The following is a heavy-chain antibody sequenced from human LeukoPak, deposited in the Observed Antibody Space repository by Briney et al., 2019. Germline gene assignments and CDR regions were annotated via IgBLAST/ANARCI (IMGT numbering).Heavy chain of an antibody. D-gene: IGHD6-19*01. J-gene: IGHJ4*02. CDR1: GGSISSSSYY. Sequence: SETLSLTCTVSGGSISSSSYYWGWIRQPPGKGLEWIGSIYYSGSTYYNPSLKSRVTISVDTSKNQFSLKLSSVTAADTAVYYCARQCKQWLSPLGEFDYWGQGTLVTVSS. CDR2: IYYSGST. V-gene: IGHV4-39*01. CDR3: ARQCKQWLSPLGEFDY.